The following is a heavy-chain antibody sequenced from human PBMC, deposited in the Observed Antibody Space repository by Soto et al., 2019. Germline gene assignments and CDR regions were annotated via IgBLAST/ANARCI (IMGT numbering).Heavy chain of an antibody. CDR1: GFKFSDYW. Sequence: GGSLRLSCAASGFKFSDYWMSWVRQAPGKGLEWVGNIKHDTSEAHYADSVKGRFTITRDNIKNFLFLQMNGLRSDDTASYYCARDGLLFSGPYRPSRFDYWGLGTLVTVSS. V-gene: IGHV3-7*03. D-gene: IGHD3-16*02. CDR3: ARDGLLFSGPYRPSRFDY. CDR2: IKHDTSEA. J-gene: IGHJ4*02.